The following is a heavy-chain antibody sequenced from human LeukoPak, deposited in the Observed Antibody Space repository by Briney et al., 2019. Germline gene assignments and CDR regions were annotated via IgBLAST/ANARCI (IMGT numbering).Heavy chain of an antibody. CDR3: ARRPQQLGFFHAFDI. J-gene: IGHJ3*02. D-gene: IGHD6-13*01. Sequence: PSETLSLTCSVSGGSISSSSYYWGWIRQPPGKGLEWIGNIYYSGSTYYNPSLKSRVTILVDTSKNQFSLKLSSVTAADTAVYYCARRPQQLGFFHAFDIWGQGTMVTVSS. CDR1: GGSISSSSYY. V-gene: IGHV4-39*07. CDR2: IYYSGST.